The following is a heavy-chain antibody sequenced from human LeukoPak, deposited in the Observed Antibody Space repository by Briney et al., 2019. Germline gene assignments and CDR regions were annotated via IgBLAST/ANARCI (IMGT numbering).Heavy chain of an antibody. J-gene: IGHJ6*02. D-gene: IGHD2-2*01. CDR3: ARDSYCSSTSCQDYYYGMDV. CDR2: ISAYNGNT. Sequence: ASVKVSCKASGYTLTSYGISWVRQAPGQGLEWMGWISAYNGNTNYAQKLQGRVTMATDTSTSTAYMELRSLRSDDTAVYYCARDSYCSSTSCQDYYYGMDVWGQGTTVTVSS. CDR1: GYTLTSYG. V-gene: IGHV1-18*01.